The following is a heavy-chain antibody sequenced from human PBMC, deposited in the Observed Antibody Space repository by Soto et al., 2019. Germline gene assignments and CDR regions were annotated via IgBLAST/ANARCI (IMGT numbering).Heavy chain of an antibody. D-gene: IGHD6-19*01. Sequence: QVHLQESGPGLVKPSGTLSLTCGVSGGSSSNGYWWTWVRQPPGKGLEWIGEKHHSGSTNYNLSLKSRVSISLDKSKNQFSLILSSVTAADTAVYYCAYSSGWWRLDVWGQGTTVTVSS. J-gene: IGHJ6*02. CDR1: GGSSSNGYW. V-gene: IGHV4-4*02. CDR2: KHHSGST. CDR3: AYSSGWWRLDV.